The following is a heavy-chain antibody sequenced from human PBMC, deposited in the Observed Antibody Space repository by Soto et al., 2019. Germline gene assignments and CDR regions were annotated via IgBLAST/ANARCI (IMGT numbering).Heavy chain of an antibody. J-gene: IGHJ5*02. V-gene: IGHV4-61*01. CDR2: IYYNGST. CDR1: GGSVSRGSYY. CDR3: ARGWAGVTGNPRNWFDP. D-gene: IGHD1-20*01. Sequence: QVQLQESGPGLVKPSETLSLTCTVSGGSVSRGSYYWSWVRQPPGKGLEWIGYIYYNGSTNYNPCLKSRVSISADTSQTQFVLKLSSVTAADTAVYYCARGWAGVTGNPRNWFDPWGQGTLVTVSS.